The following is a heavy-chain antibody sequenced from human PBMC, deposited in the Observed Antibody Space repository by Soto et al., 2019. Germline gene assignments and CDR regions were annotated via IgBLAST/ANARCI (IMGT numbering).Heavy chain of an antibody. Sequence: SETLSLTCTVSGASITQYYWNWIRQSPGKGLEWIVSVSSTGSTVYNPSLTSRVTVSLDTSKDQFSLTLSSVTAADTAVYYCARDVSGYAEFDSWGQGTPVTVSS. CDR2: VSSTGST. D-gene: IGHD5-12*01. V-gene: IGHV4-4*08. J-gene: IGHJ4*02. CDR1: GASITQYY. CDR3: ARDVSGYAEFDS.